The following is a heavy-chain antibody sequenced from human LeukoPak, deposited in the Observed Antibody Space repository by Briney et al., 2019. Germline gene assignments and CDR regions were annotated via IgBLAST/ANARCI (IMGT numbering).Heavy chain of an antibody. CDR2: INHSGST. CDR3: ARWNRLRFKP. Sequence: SETLSLTCAVYGGSFSGYYWSWIRQPPGKGLEWIGEINHSGSTNYNPSLKSRVTISVDTSKNQFSLKLSSVTAADTAVYYCARWNRLRFKPWGQGTLVTVSS. D-gene: IGHD3-3*01. CDR1: GGSFSGYY. V-gene: IGHV4-34*01. J-gene: IGHJ4*02.